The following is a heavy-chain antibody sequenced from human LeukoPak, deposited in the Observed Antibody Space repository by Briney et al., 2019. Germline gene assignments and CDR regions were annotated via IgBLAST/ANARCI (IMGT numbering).Heavy chain of an antibody. V-gene: IGHV3-43D*04. D-gene: IGHD3-3*01. J-gene: IGHJ4*02. CDR1: GFTFDDYA. CDR2: ISWDGGST. Sequence: GGSLRLSCAASGFTFDDYAMHWVRQAPGKGLEWVSLISWDGGSTYYADSVKGRFTISRDNSKNSLYLQMNSLRAEDTALYYCAKDPSLEANYDFWSGYYDYWGQGTLVTVSS. CDR3: AKDPSLEANYDFWSGYYDY.